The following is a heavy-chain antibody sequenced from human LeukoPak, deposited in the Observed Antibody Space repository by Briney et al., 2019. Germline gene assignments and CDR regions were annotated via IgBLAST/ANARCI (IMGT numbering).Heavy chain of an antibody. CDR2: ISYDGSNK. V-gene: IGHV3-30*04. CDR3: ARGGAAAGLY. CDR1: RFTFSSYA. J-gene: IGHJ4*02. Sequence: GGSLRLSCAASRFTFSSYAMHWIRQAPGKGLEWVAVISYDGSNKYYADSVKGRFTISRDNSKNTLYLQMNSLRAEDTAVYYCARGGAAAGLYWGQGTLVTVSS. D-gene: IGHD6-13*01.